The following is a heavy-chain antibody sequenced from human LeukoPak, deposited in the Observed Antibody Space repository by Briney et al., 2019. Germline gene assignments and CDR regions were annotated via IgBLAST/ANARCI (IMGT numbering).Heavy chain of an antibody. D-gene: IGHD1-14*01. CDR2: MSSSSSTI. CDR1: GFTFCSYS. CDR3: ASGGEPDVFDI. J-gene: IGHJ3*02. V-gene: IGHV3-48*01. Sequence: PGGSLRLSSAASGFTFCSYSMNWVRPAQGKGLEWVSYMSSSSSTIYYADSVKGRFTISRDKAKKSLYLQMNSLRAEDTAVYYCASGGEPDVFDIWGQGTMVTVSS.